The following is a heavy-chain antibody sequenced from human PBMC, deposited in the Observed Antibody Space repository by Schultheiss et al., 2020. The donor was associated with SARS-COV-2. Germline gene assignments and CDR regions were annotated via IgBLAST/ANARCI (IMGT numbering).Heavy chain of an antibody. J-gene: IGHJ4*02. CDR3: AKLERSSWSNAFDY. Sequence: SETLSLTCTVSGGSVSNGYFYWSWIRQPPGKGLEWIGNIYYMGSINYNPSLKSRVTISLDTSKNQFALKLSSVTAADTAVYYCAKLERSSWSNAFDYWGQGTLVTVSS. D-gene: IGHD6-13*01. CDR2: IYYMGSI. CDR1: GGSVSNGYFY. V-gene: IGHV4-61*01.